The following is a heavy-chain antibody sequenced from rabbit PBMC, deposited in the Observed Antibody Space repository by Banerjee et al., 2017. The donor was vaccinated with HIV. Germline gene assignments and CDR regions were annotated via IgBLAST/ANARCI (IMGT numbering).Heavy chain of an antibody. D-gene: IGHD8-1*01. J-gene: IGHJ4*01. CDR3: VRAGVYAGSSSYTGFDFNL. Sequence: QEQLVESGGGLVTLGGSLTLTCTASGFSFSTSYWICWVRQAPGRGLELIACIYTTRGSTWYASWVNGRFTISRSTSLNTVDLQMTSLTAADTATYFCVRAGVYAGSSSYTGFDFNLWGPGTLVTVS. V-gene: IGHV1S43*01. CDR2: IYTTRGST. CDR1: GFSFSTSYW.